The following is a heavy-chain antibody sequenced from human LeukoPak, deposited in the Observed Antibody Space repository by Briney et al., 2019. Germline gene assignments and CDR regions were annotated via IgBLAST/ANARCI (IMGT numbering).Heavy chain of an antibody. D-gene: IGHD3-9*01. CDR1: GFTFSSYW. CDR3: ARPAFLTGYYKATGGDY. CDR2: IKQDGREK. J-gene: IGHJ4*02. V-gene: IGHV3-7*01. Sequence: GGSLRLSCAASGFTFSSYWMSWVRQAPGKGLEWVANIKQDGREKYYVDSVKGRLTISRDNAKNSLYLQMNSLRAEDTAVYYCARPAFLTGYYKATGGDYWGQGTLVTVSS.